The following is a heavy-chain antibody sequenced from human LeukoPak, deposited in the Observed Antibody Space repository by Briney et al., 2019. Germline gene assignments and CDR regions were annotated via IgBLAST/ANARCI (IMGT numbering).Heavy chain of an antibody. Sequence: GGSLRLSCAASGFTFSSYGMHWVRQAPGKGLEWVAFIRYDGSNKYYADSVKGPFTISRDNSKNTLYLQMNSLRAEDTAVYYCARRPRYCSGGSCLVHFDYWGQGTLVTVSS. CDR2: IRYDGSNK. D-gene: IGHD2-15*01. CDR3: ARRPRYCSGGSCLVHFDY. CDR1: GFTFSSYG. V-gene: IGHV3-30*02. J-gene: IGHJ4*02.